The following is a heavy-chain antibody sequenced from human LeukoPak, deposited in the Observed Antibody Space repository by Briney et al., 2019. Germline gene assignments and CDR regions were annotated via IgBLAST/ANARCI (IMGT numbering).Heavy chain of an antibody. J-gene: IGHJ4*02. Sequence: PGGSLRLSCAASGFTFSNYWMHWVRQAPGKGLEWVANIKQDGSEKYYVDSVKGRFTISRDNAKNSLYLQMNSLRAEDTAVYYCARKWGSPDYWGQGTLVTVSS. D-gene: IGHD3-16*01. CDR1: GFTFSNYW. CDR2: IKQDGSEK. V-gene: IGHV3-7*01. CDR3: ARKWGSPDY.